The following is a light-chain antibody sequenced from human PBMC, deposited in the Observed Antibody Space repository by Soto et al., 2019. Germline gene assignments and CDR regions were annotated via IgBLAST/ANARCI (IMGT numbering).Light chain of an antibody. J-gene: IGLJ3*02. CDR1: SGHSSYA. V-gene: IGLV4-69*01. Sequence: QPVLTQSPSASASLGASVKLTCTLSSGHSSYAIAWHQQQPEKGPRYLMKLNSDGSHSKGDGIPDRFSGSSSGAERYLPISCLQSEDEADYYCQTWGTGIHWVFGGGTKLTVL. CDR2: LNSDGSH. CDR3: QTWGTGIHWV.